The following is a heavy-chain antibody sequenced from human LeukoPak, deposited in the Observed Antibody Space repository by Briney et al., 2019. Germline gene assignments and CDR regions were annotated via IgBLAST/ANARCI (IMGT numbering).Heavy chain of an antibody. CDR3: ARISGIAVAGTRDY. Sequence: PSETLSLTCAVSGGSISSSNWWSWVRQPPGKGLEWIGEIYHSGSTNYNPSLKSRVTISVDKSKNQFSLKLSSVTAADTAVYYCARISGIAVAGTRDYWGQGTLVTVSS. D-gene: IGHD6-19*01. J-gene: IGHJ4*02. V-gene: IGHV4-4*02. CDR2: IYHSGST. CDR1: GGSISSSNW.